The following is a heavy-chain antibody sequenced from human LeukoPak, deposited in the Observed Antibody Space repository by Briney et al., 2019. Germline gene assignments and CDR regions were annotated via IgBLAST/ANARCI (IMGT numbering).Heavy chain of an antibody. CDR2: INPNSGGT. V-gene: IGHV1-2*02. Sequence: ASVTVSCKASGYTFTGYYMHWVRQAPGQGREWMGWINPNSGGTNYAQKFQGRVTMARDTSISTAYMELSRLRSDDTAVYYCARGPLVEWYPSNWFDPWGQGTLVTVSS. CDR3: ARGPLVEWYPSNWFDP. J-gene: IGHJ5*02. CDR1: GYTFTGYY. D-gene: IGHD3-3*01.